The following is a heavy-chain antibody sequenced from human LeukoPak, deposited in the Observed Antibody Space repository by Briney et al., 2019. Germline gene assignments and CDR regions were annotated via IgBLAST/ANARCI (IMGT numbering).Heavy chain of an antibody. CDR3: ARGVDYYDSSGYPDY. Sequence: ASVKVSCKASAYTFTTYAMHWVRQAPGQRLEWMGWIIAGNGNTKYSQKFQGRVTITRDTSASTAYMELRRLRSDDTAVYYCARGVDYYDSSGYPDYWGQGTLVTVSS. J-gene: IGHJ4*02. D-gene: IGHD3-22*01. CDR2: IIAGNGNT. CDR1: AYTFTTYA. V-gene: IGHV1-3*01.